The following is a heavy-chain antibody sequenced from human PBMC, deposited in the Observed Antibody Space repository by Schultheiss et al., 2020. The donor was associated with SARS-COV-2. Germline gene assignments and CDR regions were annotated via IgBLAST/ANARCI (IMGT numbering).Heavy chain of an antibody. D-gene: IGHD4-17*01. CDR2: ISSSSSYI. Sequence: GSLLSCAASGFTFDDYGMSWVRQAPGKGLEWVSSISSSSSYIYYADSVKGRFTISRDNAKNSLYLQMNSLRAEDTALYYCAKDTGGDYEYYYYGMDVWGQGTTVTVSS. CDR1: GFTFDDYG. J-gene: IGHJ6*02. CDR3: AKDTGGDYEYYYYGMDV. V-gene: IGHV3-21*04.